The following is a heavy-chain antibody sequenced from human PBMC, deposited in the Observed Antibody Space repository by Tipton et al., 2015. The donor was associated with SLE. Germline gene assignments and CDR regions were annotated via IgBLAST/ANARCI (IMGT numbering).Heavy chain of an antibody. D-gene: IGHD6-6*01. CDR2: LYSGGST. CDR3: AKGSPGAARPFFDY. CDR1: GFTVSSNY. V-gene: IGHV3-53*01. J-gene: IGHJ4*02. Sequence: SLRLSCAASGFTVSSNYMGWVRQALGKGLEWVSVLYSGGSTYYADSGKGRFTISRDNSKKTLYLQMNSLRAEDTAGYYCAKGSPGAARPFFDYWGQGTLVTVSS.